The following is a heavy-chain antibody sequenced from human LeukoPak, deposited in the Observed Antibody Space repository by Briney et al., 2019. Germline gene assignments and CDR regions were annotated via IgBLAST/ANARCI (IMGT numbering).Heavy chain of an antibody. CDR2: IIPIFGTA. Sequence: SVKVSCKASGGTFSSYAISWVRQAPGHGLEWMGRIIPIFGTANYAQKFQGRVTITTDESTSTAYMELSSLRSEDTAVYYCAGNYGDESRAFDIWGQGTMVTVSS. J-gene: IGHJ3*02. CDR1: GGTFSSYA. CDR3: AGNYGDESRAFDI. D-gene: IGHD4-17*01. V-gene: IGHV1-69*05.